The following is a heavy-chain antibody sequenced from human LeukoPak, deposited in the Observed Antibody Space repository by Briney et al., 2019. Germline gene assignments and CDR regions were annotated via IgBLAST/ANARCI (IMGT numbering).Heavy chain of an antibody. D-gene: IGHD3-22*01. V-gene: IGHV3-11*01. CDR3: AKKGYYDGSGYYMYYFDH. J-gene: IGHJ4*02. CDR1: GFTFSDYY. Sequence: PGGSLRLSCAASGFTFSDYYMSWIRQAPGKGLEWVSYISSGGNTIYYADSVKGRFTISRDNAKNSLYLQMNSLRAEDTAVYYCAKKGYYDGSGYYMYYFDHWGQGTLVTVSS. CDR2: ISSGGNTI.